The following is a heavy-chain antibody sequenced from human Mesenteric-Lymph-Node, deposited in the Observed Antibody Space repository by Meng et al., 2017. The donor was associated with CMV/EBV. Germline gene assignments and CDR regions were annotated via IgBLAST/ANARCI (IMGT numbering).Heavy chain of an antibody. CDR2: IKNDGGDNEK. CDR1: GFSFATYN. D-gene: IGHD5-12*01. V-gene: IGHV3-30*02. Sequence: GESLKISCAASGFSFATYNIHWVRQAPGKGLEWVTIIKNDGGDNEKYYADSVKGRFTISGDNSKNTVYLQMDSLKPEDTAAYYCAKDFKGHFSMDVWGQGTTVTVSS. J-gene: IGHJ6*02. CDR3: AKDFKGHFSMDV.